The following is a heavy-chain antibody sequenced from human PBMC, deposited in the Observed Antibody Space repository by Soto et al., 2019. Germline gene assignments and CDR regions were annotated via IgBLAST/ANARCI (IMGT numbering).Heavy chain of an antibody. CDR2: INPTRGT. D-gene: IGHD1-26*01. Sequence: QVQLQQWGAGLLRPSETLSLTCAVNSGSFTGHFWAWIRQSPGKGLEWIGEINPTRGTNYNPSLKSRVAISIEVSRNQFSLTLRSVTAADTAVYYCARGSLGSYYGAFDVWGQGTVVTVSS. J-gene: IGHJ3*01. V-gene: IGHV4-34*02. CDR3: ARGSLGSYYGAFDV. CDR1: SGSFTGHF.